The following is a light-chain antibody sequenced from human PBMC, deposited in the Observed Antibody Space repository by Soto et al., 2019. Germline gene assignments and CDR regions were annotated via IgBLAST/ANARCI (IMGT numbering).Light chain of an antibody. CDR2: DTS. CDR3: LLSYSDATVV. V-gene: IGLV7-46*01. Sequence: QAVVTQEPSLTVSPGGTVTLTCGSSTGAVTSGHYPYWFQQKPGQAPRTLIYDTSDKNSSTPARFSGSLLGGKAALTLSGAQPEDEADYYCLLSYSDATVVFGGGTKLTVL. CDR1: TGAVTSGHY. J-gene: IGLJ2*01.